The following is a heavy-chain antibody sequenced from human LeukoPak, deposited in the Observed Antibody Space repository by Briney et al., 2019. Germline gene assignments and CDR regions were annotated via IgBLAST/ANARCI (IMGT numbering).Heavy chain of an antibody. CDR2: INWDNGFI. D-gene: IGHD2-8*01. Sequence: GGSLRLSCSASGFNLHTDALHWVRHVPGGGLEWVSGINWDNGFIGYTDSGGGRFALSRDYAMQSMYLQMNSLRGEDTALYYCAKGPGCTSGGCHYYLDQWDQGTLVTVSS. CDR1: GFNLHTDA. V-gene: IGHV3-9*01. J-gene: IGHJ4*02. CDR3: AKGPGCTSGGCHYYLDQ.